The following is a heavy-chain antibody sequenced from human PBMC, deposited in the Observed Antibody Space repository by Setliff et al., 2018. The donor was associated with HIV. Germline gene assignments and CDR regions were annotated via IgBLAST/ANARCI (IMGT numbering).Heavy chain of an antibody. D-gene: IGHD6-19*01. J-gene: IGHJ1*01. CDR2: IYSGSSSA. CDR1: GITFINAA. CDR3: AKGGANGWYGGYFQH. V-gene: IGHV3-23*03. Sequence: GGSLRLSCVTSGITFINAAMAWVRQAPGKGPEWISFIYSGSSSAVFADSVKGRFTISRDNSRNTLFLQMNSLRAEDTAVYYCAKGGANGWYGGYFQHWGQGTMVTVSS.